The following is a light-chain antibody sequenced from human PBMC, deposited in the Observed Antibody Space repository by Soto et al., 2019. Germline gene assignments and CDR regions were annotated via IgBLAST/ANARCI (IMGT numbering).Light chain of an antibody. CDR1: SSDVGGYNY. Sequence: QSALTHPASVSGSPVQSITISCTGTSSDVGGYNYVSWYQQHPGKAPKLMIYEVSNRPSGVSNRFSGSKSGNTASLTISGLQAEDEADYYCSSYTSSSPVVFGGGTKLTVL. V-gene: IGLV2-14*01. CDR3: SSYTSSSPVV. CDR2: EVS. J-gene: IGLJ2*01.